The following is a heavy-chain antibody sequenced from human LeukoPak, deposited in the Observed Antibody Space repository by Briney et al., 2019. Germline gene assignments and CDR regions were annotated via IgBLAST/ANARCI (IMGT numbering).Heavy chain of an antibody. CDR3: ARDAPGRDILTGYLDY. V-gene: IGHV1-69*01. D-gene: IGHD3-9*01. CDR1: GGTFSSYA. Sequence: SVTVSCKVSGGTFSSYAISWVRQAPGQGIEWMGGIIPIFGPAIYAKKFQGRVTITAGESTTTAYMALSSLRSEDTAVYYCARDAPGRDILTGYLDYWGQGTLVTVSS. CDR2: IIPIFGPA. J-gene: IGHJ4*01.